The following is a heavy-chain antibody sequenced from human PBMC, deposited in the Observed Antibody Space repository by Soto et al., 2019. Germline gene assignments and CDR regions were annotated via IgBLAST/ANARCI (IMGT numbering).Heavy chain of an antibody. J-gene: IGHJ6*02. CDR2: ISFDATKE. CDR3: ARPIPRWSYHYGMDV. Sequence: QLVESGGRGVQPGKSLRLSCEASEFTFSSYAMHWVRQAPGRGLEWVALISFDATKEYYADSVKGRFIISRDNSKSMVYLQMDSLRPEDTAIYYCARPIPRWSYHYGMDVWGQGTTVTVSS. D-gene: IGHD2-15*01. CDR1: EFTFSSYA. V-gene: IGHV3-30*03.